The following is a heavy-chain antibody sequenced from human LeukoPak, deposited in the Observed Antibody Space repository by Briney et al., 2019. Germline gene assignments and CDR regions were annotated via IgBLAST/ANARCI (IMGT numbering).Heavy chain of an antibody. J-gene: IGHJ6*02. CDR2: IYVGGTT. D-gene: IGHD6-19*01. CDR3: ARAVAGPIGLDV. CDR1: GFIVNINY. V-gene: IGHV3-66*01. Sequence: GGSLRLSCAASGFIVNINYMSWVRQAPGKGLDWVSLIYVGGTTYYADSVKGRFTISSDNSKNTLYLQMTSLRAEDTAVYYCARAVAGPIGLDVWGQGTTVTVSS.